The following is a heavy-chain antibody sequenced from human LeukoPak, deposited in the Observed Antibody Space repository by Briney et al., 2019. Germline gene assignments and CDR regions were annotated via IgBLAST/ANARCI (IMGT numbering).Heavy chain of an antibody. V-gene: IGHV3-23*01. CDR1: GFTLSSYA. Sequence: PGGSLRLSCAASGFTLSSYAMSWVRQAPGKGLEWVSAISGSGGSTYYADSVKGRFTISRDNSKNTLYLQMNSLSAEDTAVYYCAKDNRVTAIPYDWGQGTLVTVSS. J-gene: IGHJ4*02. CDR2: ISGSGGST. CDR3: AKDNRVTAIPYD. D-gene: IGHD2-21*02.